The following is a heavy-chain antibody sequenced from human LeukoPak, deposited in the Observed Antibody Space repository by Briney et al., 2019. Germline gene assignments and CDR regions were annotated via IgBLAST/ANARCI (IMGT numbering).Heavy chain of an antibody. CDR2: ISYDGSNK. Sequence: GGSLRLSCAASGFTFSSYAMHWVRQAPGKGLEWVAVISYDGSNKYYADSVKGRFTISRDNSKNTLYLQMNSLRAEDTAVYYCAREGVIRNYYYGMDVWGQGTSV. CDR1: GFTFSSYA. V-gene: IGHV3-30*04. J-gene: IGHJ6*02. CDR3: AREGVIRNYYYGMDV. D-gene: IGHD3-22*01.